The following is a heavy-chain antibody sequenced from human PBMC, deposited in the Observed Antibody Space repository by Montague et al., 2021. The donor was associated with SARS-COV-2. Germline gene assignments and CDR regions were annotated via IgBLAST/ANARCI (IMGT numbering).Heavy chain of an antibody. Sequence: SLRLSCAASGFTFDDYTMHWVRQAPGKDLEWVSLISWDGGITEYADSVKGRFTISRDNSKNSLYLQMNSLRTEDTVLYYCAKDINRLGYGDYLFDYWGQGTLVTVSS. J-gene: IGHJ4*02. CDR2: ISWDGGIT. CDR3: AKDINRLGYGDYLFDY. D-gene: IGHD4-17*01. V-gene: IGHV3-43*01. CDR1: GFTFDDYT.